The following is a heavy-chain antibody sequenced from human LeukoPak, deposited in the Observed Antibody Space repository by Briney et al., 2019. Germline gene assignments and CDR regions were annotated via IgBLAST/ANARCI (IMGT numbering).Heavy chain of an antibody. CDR1: SGSISSYY. CDR3: ARGGGAPGYDNEFDY. V-gene: IGHV4-59*01. CDR2: IYYTGNT. Sequence: PSETLSLTCTVSSGSISSYYWSWIRQPPGEGLEWIGYIYYTGNTNFNPSLKSRVTISVDTSKNQFSLKLTSVTAADTAVYYCARGGGAPGYDNEFDYWGQGILVTVSS. D-gene: IGHD5-12*01. J-gene: IGHJ4*02.